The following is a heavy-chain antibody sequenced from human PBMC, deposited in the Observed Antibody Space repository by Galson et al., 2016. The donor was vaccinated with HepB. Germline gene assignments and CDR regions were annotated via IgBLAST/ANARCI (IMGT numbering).Heavy chain of an antibody. V-gene: IGHV3-74*01. Sequence: SLRLSCADSRFTFSRYWMHWVRQVPGKGPVWVSVISGDASLTRYADSVRGRFTISRDNSHNILYLQMNSLRADDTAVYYCVSHLHTDGNSGMAFDVWGQGTMVTVSS. CDR2: ISGDASLT. D-gene: IGHD4-23*01. J-gene: IGHJ3*01. CDR3: VSHLHTDGNSGMAFDV. CDR1: RFTFSRYW.